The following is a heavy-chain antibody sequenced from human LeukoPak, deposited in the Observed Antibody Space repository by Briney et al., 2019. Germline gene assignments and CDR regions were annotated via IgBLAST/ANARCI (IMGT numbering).Heavy chain of an antibody. D-gene: IGHD3-10*01. CDR2: MNPNSGNT. J-gene: IGHJ6*03. CDR1: GYTFTSYD. V-gene: IGHV1-8*03. Sequence: GASVKVSCKASGYTFTSYDINWVRQATGQGLEWMGWMNPNSGNTGYAQKLQGRVTITRNTSISTAYMKLSSLRSEDKAVYYCARLRGLWFGEYYYMDVWGKGTTVTVSS. CDR3: ARLRGLWFGEYYYMDV.